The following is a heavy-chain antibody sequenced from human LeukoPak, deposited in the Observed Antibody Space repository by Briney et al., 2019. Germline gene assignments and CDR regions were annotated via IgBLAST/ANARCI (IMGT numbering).Heavy chain of an antibody. CDR3: ARGRAGLGYCSGGSCYPSDY. CDR2: IYYSGST. V-gene: IGHV4-39*07. J-gene: IGHJ4*02. CDR1: GGSISSSSYY. Sequence: SETLSLTCTVSGGSISSSSYYWGWIRQPPGKGLEWIGSIYYSGSTYYNPSLKSRVTISVDTSKNQFSLKLSSVTAADTAVYYCARGRAGLGYCSGGSCYPSDYWGQGTLVTVSS. D-gene: IGHD2-15*01.